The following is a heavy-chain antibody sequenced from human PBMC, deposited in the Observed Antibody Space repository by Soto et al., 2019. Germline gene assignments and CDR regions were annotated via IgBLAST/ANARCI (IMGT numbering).Heavy chain of an antibody. CDR3: ASPTDYHDSSGYPNPYNY. D-gene: IGHD3-22*01. Sequence: SETLSLTCAVYGGSFSGYYWSWIRQPPGKGLEWIGEINHSGSANYNPSLKSRVTISVDTSKNQFSLKLSSVTAADTAVYYCASPTDYHDSSGYPNPYNYWGQGTLVTVSS. V-gene: IGHV4-34*01. CDR1: GGSFSGYY. CDR2: INHSGSA. J-gene: IGHJ4*02.